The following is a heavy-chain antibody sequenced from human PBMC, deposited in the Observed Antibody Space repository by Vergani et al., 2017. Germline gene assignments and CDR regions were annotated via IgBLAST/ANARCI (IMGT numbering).Heavy chain of an antibody. Sequence: EVQLLESGGDLVQPGGSLRLSCAASGFTFNHYAMNWVRQAPGKGLEWVSGISGSGGSTYYAGSVKGRFTISRDRSKNTLYLQMNSLIAGDTTVYYCAKADRRKSGNDYLYYYLAMNVWGQGTTVTVSS. CDR2: ISGSGGST. V-gene: IGHV3-23*01. D-gene: IGHD5-12*01. CDR1: GFTFNHYA. CDR3: AKADRRKSGNDYLYYYLAMNV. J-gene: IGHJ6*02.